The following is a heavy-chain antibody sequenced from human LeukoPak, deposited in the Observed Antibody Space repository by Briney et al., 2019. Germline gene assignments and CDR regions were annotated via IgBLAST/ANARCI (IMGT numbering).Heavy chain of an antibody. D-gene: IGHD5-18*01. V-gene: IGHV3-23*01. Sequence: GGSVRLSCAASGFNFTDYAMSWVRQAPGKGRQWVSGISDSGGSSYYTDSVKGRFTISRDNSKNTVFLEMNNLRVEDTAVYFCARHDSYIPWWGQGSLVTVSS. J-gene: IGHJ4*02. CDR2: ISDSGGSS. CDR3: ARHDSYIPW. CDR1: GFNFTDYA.